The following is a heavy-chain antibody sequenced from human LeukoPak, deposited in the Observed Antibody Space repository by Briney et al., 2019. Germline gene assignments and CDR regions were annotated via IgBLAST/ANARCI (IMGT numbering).Heavy chain of an antibody. J-gene: IGHJ4*02. CDR2: IYYSGST. CDR3: ARVEAATTNPRFGY. D-gene: IGHD5-24*01. CDR1: GGSISSSSYY. Sequence: SETLSLTCTVSGGSISSSSYYWGWIRQHPGKGLEWIGYIYYSGSTYYNPSLKSRVSISVDTSKNQFSLKLNSVTAADTAMYYCARVEAATTNPRFGYWGQGALVTVSS. V-gene: IGHV4-31*03.